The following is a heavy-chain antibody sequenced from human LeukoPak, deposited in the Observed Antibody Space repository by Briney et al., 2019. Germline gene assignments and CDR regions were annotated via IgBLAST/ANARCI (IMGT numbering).Heavy chain of an antibody. J-gene: IGHJ4*02. V-gene: IGHV3-7*01. CDR2: IKQDGNEK. D-gene: IGHD3-22*01. CDR3: ASGFDSRFFDK. CDR1: GFTSSSYW. Sequence: GGSLRLSCAASGFTSSSYWMTWVRQAPGKGLGWVANIKQDGNEKYYVDSVKGRFTISRDNAKNSLYLQMNSLRAEDTAVYYCASGFDSRFFDKWGQGTLVTVSS.